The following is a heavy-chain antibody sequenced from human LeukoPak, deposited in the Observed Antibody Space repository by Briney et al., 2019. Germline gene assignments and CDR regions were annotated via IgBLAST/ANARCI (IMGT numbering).Heavy chain of an antibody. D-gene: IGHD2-2*01. Sequence: ASVKVSCKASGYTFTSYGISWVRRAPGQGLEWMGWISAYNGNTNYAQKLQGRVTMTTDTSTSTAYMELRSLRSDDTAVYYCARGNRCSSTSCYHWNWFDPWGQGTLVTVSS. CDR2: ISAYNGNT. CDR3: ARGNRCSSTSCYHWNWFDP. V-gene: IGHV1-18*01. J-gene: IGHJ5*02. CDR1: GYTFTSYG.